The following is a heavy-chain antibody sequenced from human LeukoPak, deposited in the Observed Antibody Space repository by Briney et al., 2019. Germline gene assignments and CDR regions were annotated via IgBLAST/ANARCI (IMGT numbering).Heavy chain of an antibody. V-gene: IGHV4-39*01. J-gene: IGHJ4*02. CDR3: ARHRPLGRSGYDY. D-gene: IGHD3-3*01. Sequence: SETLSLTCTVSGGSISSSSYYWGWIRQPPGKGPEWIGSIYYSGSTYYNPSLKSRVTISVDTSKNQFSLKLSSVTAADTAVYYCARHRPLGRSGYDYWGQGTLVTVSS. CDR2: IYYSGST. CDR1: GGSISSSSYY.